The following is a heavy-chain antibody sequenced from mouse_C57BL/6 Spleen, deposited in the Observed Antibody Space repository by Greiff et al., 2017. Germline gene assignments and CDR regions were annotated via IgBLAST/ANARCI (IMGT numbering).Heavy chain of an antibody. CDR3: ARHDHDGYPFAY. Sequence: QVQLQQSGPGLVAPSQSLSITCTVSGFSLTSYGVHWVRQPPGKGLEWLVVIWSNGSTHYNSALKSKMSISKYNSKVQVFLKMNSLQTDDTAMYYCARHDHDGYPFAYWGQGTLVTVSA. J-gene: IGHJ3*01. CDR1: GFSLTSYG. D-gene: IGHD2-3*01. CDR2: IWSNGST. V-gene: IGHV2-6-1*01.